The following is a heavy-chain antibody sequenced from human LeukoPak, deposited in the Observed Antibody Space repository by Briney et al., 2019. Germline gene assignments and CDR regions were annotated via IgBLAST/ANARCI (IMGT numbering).Heavy chain of an antibody. J-gene: IGHJ4*02. D-gene: IGHD1-26*01. CDR3: AKIEVYSGTYRGFFES. CDR2: ISGSGGST. V-gene: IGHV3-23*01. Sequence: HPGGSLRLSCAASGFTFSSYAMSWVRQAPGKGLEWVSAISGSGGSTYYADSVKGRFTISRDNSKNTLYLQMNSLRAEDTAVYYCAKIEVYSGTYRGFFESWGQGTLVTVSS. CDR1: GFTFSSYA.